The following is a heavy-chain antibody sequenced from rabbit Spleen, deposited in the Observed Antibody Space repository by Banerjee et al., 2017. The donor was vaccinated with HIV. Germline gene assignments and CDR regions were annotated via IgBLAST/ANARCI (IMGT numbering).Heavy chain of an antibody. Sequence: QEPLVESGGGLVTPGGNLTLTCTASGFDFSSYWMSWVRQAPGKGLEWIGYIDPIFGRTYYASWVNGRFTISSHNAQNTLYLQLNSLTAADTATYFCVRDLGYDDYSEKGYFNLWGPGTLVTVS. CDR3: VRDLGYDDYSEKGYFNL. D-gene: IGHD2-1*01. CDR1: GFDFSSYW. CDR2: IDPIFGRT. V-gene: IGHV1S43*01. J-gene: IGHJ4*01.